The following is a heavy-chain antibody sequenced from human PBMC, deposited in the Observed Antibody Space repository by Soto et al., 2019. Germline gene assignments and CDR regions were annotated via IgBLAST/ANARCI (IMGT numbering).Heavy chain of an antibody. CDR1: GGSINNGGHY. V-gene: IGHV4-31*03. CDR2: IYKTGST. J-gene: IGHJ6*02. CDR3: ARDRIQFSVDV. Sequence: QVQLQESGPGLVKPSQTLSLTCSVSGGSINNGGHYWSWIRQHPGKGLEWIGHIYKTGSTDFNPSLKDRLTISIDTSKNQFSLSLRSVTDADTAVYYCARDRIQFSVDVWGQGTTVTVSS. D-gene: IGHD5-18*01.